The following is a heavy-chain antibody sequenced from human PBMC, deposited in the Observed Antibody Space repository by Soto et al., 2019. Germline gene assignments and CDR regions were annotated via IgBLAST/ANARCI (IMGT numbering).Heavy chain of an antibody. V-gene: IGHV4-31*11. CDR1: GGSIISADSY. CDR2: IAYSGDT. D-gene: IGHD2-15*01. Sequence: SETLSLTCAVSGGSIISADSYWFWIRKHPGKGLEWIGYIAYSGDTYYNPSLRSRVTISADTSENKFSLTLKSVTAADTAVYFCTKYRRTDAEGYSFDYWGQGALVTVSS. J-gene: IGHJ4*02. CDR3: TKYRRTDAEGYSFDY.